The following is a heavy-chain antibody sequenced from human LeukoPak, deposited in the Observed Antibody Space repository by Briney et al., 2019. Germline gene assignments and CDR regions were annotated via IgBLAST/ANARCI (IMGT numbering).Heavy chain of an antibody. D-gene: IGHD4-17*01. Sequence: ASVKVSCKASGYTFTSYAMHWVRQAPGQRLEWMGWINAGNGNTKYTQKFQGRVTMTRDTSTSTVYMELSSLRSEDTAVYYCARGYGDYENLKYWGQGTLVTVSS. CDR2: INAGNGNT. CDR3: ARGYGDYENLKY. J-gene: IGHJ4*02. CDR1: GYTFTSYA. V-gene: IGHV1-3*01.